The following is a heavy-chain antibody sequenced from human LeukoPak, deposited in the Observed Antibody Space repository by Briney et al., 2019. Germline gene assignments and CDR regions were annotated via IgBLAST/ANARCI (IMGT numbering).Heavy chain of an antibody. D-gene: IGHD6-19*01. Sequence: QAGGSLRLSCAASGFTFRSYAIYWVRQAPGKGLEWVSGISGSGGDTYFADSVKDRFTISRDNSKNTVFLQMDRLIAEDTAVYYCAKTTAGYSSGRYPGWPVDYWGQGTLVTVSS. CDR1: GFTFRSYA. CDR3: AKTTAGYSSGRYPGWPVDY. CDR2: ISGSGGDT. V-gene: IGHV3-23*01. J-gene: IGHJ4*02.